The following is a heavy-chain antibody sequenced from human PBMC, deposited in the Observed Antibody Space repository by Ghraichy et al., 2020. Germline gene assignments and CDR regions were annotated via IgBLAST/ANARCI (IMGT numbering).Heavy chain of an antibody. J-gene: IGHJ4*02. CDR2: IKSDGSEG. CDR1: GFTFSTYW. V-gene: IGHV3-7*01. Sequence: GGSLRLSSAASGFTFSTYWVTWVRQAPGKGLEWVANIKSDGSEGYYVDSVKGRFTISRDNAKNSLYLQMNSLRAEDTAVYYCTRDTGCAGSTSCYSYYDYWGQGTLVTVSS. CDR3: TRDTGCAGSTSCYSYYDY. D-gene: IGHD2-2*01.